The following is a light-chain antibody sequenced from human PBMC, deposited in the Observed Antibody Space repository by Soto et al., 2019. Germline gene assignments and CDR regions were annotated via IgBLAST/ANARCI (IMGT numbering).Light chain of an antibody. Sequence: EIVLTQSPGTPSLSPGETVTLSCRASQSISSSFLAWYQQRPGQAPRLLIHGVSSKAAGIPDRFSGSGSGTDFTLTINRLEPEDFALYFCQQYGSSPFTFGPGTQLEIK. CDR3: QQYGSSPFT. CDR1: QSISSSF. V-gene: IGKV3-20*01. J-gene: IGKJ3*01. CDR2: GVS.